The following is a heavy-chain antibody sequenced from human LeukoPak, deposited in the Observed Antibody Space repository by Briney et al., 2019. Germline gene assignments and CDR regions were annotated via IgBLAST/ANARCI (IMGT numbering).Heavy chain of an antibody. J-gene: IGHJ4*02. CDR3: ARGGGSYYYFDY. CDR1: GFTFSSYA. CDR2: ISYDGSNK. V-gene: IGHV3-30*04. D-gene: IGHD1-26*01. Sequence: GGSLRLSCAASGFTFSSYAMHWVRQAPGKGLEWVAVISYDGSNKYYADSVKGRFTIFRDNSKITLYLQMNSLRAEDTAVYYCARGGGSYYYFDYWGQGTLVTVSS.